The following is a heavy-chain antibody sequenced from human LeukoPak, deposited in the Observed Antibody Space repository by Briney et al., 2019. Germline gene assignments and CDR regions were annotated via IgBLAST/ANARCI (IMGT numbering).Heavy chain of an antibody. CDR3: AKDLMRDRWFGES. V-gene: IGHV3-30*02. CDR2: IRYDGNDK. D-gene: IGHD3-10*01. Sequence: GSLRLSCAAYGFTFSSYGMHWVRQAPGKGLQWVAFIRYDGNDKFYADSVKGRFTISRDTSRNTLYLQMNSLRTDDTAVYYCAKDLMRDRWFGESWGQGTLVTVSS. J-gene: IGHJ5*02. CDR1: GFTFSSYG.